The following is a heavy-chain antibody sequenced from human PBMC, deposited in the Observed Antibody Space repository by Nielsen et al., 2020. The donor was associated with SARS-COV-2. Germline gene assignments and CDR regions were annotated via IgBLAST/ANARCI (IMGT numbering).Heavy chain of an antibody. CDR2: ISHGGTT. J-gene: IGHJ6*03. Sequence: SETLSLTCAVYGGSFSGYYWGWIRQPPGKGLEWIGEISHGGTTNYNPSLKSRVTMSLDSSKNQFSLKLRSVTAADTAVYFCARGLMSGTPDFYYSYMDVWDKGSTVTVSS. V-gene: IGHV4-34*01. D-gene: IGHD1-7*01. CDR1: GGSFSGYY. CDR3: ARGLMSGTPDFYYSYMDV.